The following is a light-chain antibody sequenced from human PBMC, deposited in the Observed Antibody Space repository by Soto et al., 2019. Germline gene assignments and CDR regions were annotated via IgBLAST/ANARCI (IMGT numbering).Light chain of an antibody. J-gene: IGKJ1*01. CDR2: KAS. V-gene: IGKV1-5*03. CDR3: QDYGSSAWT. CDR1: QTISSW. Sequence: DIQMTQSPSTLSGSAGDRVTIXXRASQTISSWLAWYQQKPGKAPKXVIYKASSLERGGPSRFSGSGAGTDFTLTISRLEPEDFAVYYCQDYGSSAWTFGQGTKVDIK.